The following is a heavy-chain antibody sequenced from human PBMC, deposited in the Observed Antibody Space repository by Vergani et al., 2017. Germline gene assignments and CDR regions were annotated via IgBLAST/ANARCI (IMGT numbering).Heavy chain of an antibody. CDR3: AKGGLNYWCDS. D-gene: IGHD3-10*01. CDR1: GLSFTTYA. J-gene: IGHJ5*01. Sequence: EVQLLESGGDLVQPGGSLRLSCAASGLSFTTYAMSWVRQAPGKGLEWVSTINTNGYYTHYGDSVKGRFTIPRDNSKSTLYLQMNSLRAEDTAIYYCAKGGLNYWCDSWGQGTLVIVS. V-gene: IGHV3-23*01. CDR2: INTNGYYT.